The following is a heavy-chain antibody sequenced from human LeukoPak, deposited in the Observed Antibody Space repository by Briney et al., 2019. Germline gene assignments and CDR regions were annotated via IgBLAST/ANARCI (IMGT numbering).Heavy chain of an antibody. V-gene: IGHV3-23*01. CDR2: ISDSGGST. D-gene: IGHD6-6*01. CDR3: AKFLRRQLVPLFDY. Sequence: GGSLRLSCAASGFTFSSFAMSWVRQAPGKGLEWVLIISDSGGSTYYADSVEGRFTISRDNSKNTLFLQMNSLRAEDTAVYYCAKFLRRQLVPLFDYWGQGTLVTVSS. J-gene: IGHJ4*02. CDR1: GFTFSSFA.